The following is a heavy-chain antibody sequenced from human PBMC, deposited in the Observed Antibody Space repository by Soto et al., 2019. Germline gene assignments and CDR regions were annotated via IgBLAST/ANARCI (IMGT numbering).Heavy chain of an antibody. V-gene: IGHV1-69*13. CDR2: IIPIFGTA. D-gene: IGHD3-16*02. CDR1: GGTFSSYA. J-gene: IGHJ4*02. Sequence: SVKVSCKASGGTFSSYAISWVRQAPGQGLEWMGGIIPIFGTANYAQKFQGRVTITADESTSTAYMELSSLRSEDTPVYYCAREQLRLGELSSDYFDYWGQGTLVTVSS. CDR3: AREQLRLGELSSDYFDY.